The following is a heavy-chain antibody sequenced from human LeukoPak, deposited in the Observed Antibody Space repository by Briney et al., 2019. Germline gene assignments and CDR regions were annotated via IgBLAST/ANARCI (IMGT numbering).Heavy chain of an antibody. CDR1: GFIVTGNY. CDR3: AKGNVKYQLLWPYYYYYMDV. V-gene: IGHV3-66*02. CDR2: IYSGGTT. D-gene: IGHD2-2*01. Sequence: GGSLRLSCAVSGFIVTGNYMTWVRLAPGKGLEWVSTIYSGGTTFYTDSVRGRFTISRDNSKNTLYLQMNSLRAEDTAVYYCAKGNVKYQLLWPYYYYYMDVWGKGTTVTVSS. J-gene: IGHJ6*03.